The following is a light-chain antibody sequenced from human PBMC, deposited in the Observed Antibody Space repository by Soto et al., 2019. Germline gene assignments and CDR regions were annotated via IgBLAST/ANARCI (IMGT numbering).Light chain of an antibody. V-gene: IGKV3-20*01. CDR1: QSVGSNY. J-gene: IGKJ2*01. CDR2: GAS. CDR3: QQYGTSTGYT. Sequence: EIVLTQSPGTLSLSPGERATLSCRASQSVGSNYFAWYQQKPGQAPRLLIYGASGRATGIPDRFSGSGSGTDFTLTISRLEPEDFAVYYCQQYGTSTGYTFGQGTQLEIK.